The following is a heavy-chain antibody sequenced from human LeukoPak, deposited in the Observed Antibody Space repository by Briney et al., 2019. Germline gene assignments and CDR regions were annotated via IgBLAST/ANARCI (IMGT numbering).Heavy chain of an antibody. V-gene: IGHV1-46*01. CDR3: ERGLLWFGESQDGDDAFDI. J-gene: IGHJ3*02. CDR1: AHPFTTYY. D-gene: IGHD3-10*01. CDR2: INPNGGST. Sequence: ASVRVPCRACAHPFTTYYMHGGPRPPGQGLEGRVIINPNGGSTSYAQKVQGRVTMTRDTSASTVYMELSSLRSEDTAVYYCERGLLWFGESQDGDDAFDIWGQGTMVTVSS.